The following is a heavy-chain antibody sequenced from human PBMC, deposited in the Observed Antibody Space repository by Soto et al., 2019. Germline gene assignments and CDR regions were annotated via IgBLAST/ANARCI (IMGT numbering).Heavy chain of an antibody. V-gene: IGHV6-1*01. Sequence: QVQLQESGPGLVKPSQTLSLTCVISGDRVSSNSAAWNWIRQSPSRGLEWLGRTYYRTRWYYDYAVSVRSRITVNPDTSKNQFSLQLTSVTPEDTAVYYCAGTTSHYWYYMDVWGKGTTVTVSS. D-gene: IGHD1-7*01. CDR3: AGTTSHYWYYMDV. CDR1: GDRVSSNSAA. J-gene: IGHJ6*03. CDR2: TYYRTRWYY.